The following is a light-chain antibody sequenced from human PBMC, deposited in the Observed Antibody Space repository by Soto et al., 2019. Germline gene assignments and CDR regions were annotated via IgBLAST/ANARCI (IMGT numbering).Light chain of an antibody. J-gene: IGLJ2*01. Sequence: QSVLTQPASVSGSPGQSITISCTGTISDVGDYNYVSWYQHHPGKAPKLMIYDVSTRPSGVSNRFSGSKSGNTASLPISGLQTEDEADYYCSSYTSTSTLVVFGGGTTLTVL. CDR1: ISDVGDYNY. CDR2: DVS. CDR3: SSYTSTSTLVV. V-gene: IGLV2-14*03.